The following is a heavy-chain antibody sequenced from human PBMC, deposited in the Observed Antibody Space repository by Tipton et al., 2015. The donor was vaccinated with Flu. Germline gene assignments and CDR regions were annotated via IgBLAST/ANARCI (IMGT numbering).Heavy chain of an antibody. Sequence: SLRLSCAASGFNLSSYWMSWVRQAPGKGLEWVANINQDGSVKYYVDSVKGRFTISRDNAKNSLYLQMNSLRAEDTAVYYCARQLGGGDCYWGQGTLVTVSS. CDR3: ARQLGGGDCY. CDR2: INQDGSVK. CDR1: GFNLSSYW. J-gene: IGHJ4*02. D-gene: IGHD2-21*01. V-gene: IGHV3-7*03.